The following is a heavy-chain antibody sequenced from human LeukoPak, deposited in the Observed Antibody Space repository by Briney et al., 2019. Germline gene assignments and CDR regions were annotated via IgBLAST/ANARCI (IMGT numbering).Heavy chain of an antibody. J-gene: IGHJ1*01. CDR2: INPSGGST. D-gene: IGHD6-19*01. CDR1: GYTFTSYY. V-gene: IGHV1-46*01. CDR3: ARSGYSSGWYFEYSQH. Sequence: ASVKVSCKASGYTFTSYYMHWVRQAPGQGLEWMGIINPSGGSTSYAQKFKGRVTMTRDTSTSTVYMELSSLRSEDTAVYYCARSGYSSGWYFEYSQHWGQGTLVTVSS.